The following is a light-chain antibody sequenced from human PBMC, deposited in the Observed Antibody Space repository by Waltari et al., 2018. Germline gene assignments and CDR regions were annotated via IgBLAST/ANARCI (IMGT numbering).Light chain of an antibody. CDR1: SSDVGRYNC. Sequence: QSALTQPPSASGSPGQSVTISCTGTSSDVGRYNCVSWFQQHPGKAPKLMIYEVSKRPSGVPDRFSDSKSGNTASLTVSGLQAEDEADYYCSSYAASNNFVFGTGTKVTVL. CDR2: EVS. CDR3: SSYAASNNFV. V-gene: IGLV2-8*01. J-gene: IGLJ1*01.